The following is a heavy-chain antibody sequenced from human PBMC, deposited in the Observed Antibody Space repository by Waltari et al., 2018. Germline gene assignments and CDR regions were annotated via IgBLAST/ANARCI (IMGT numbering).Heavy chain of an antibody. Sequence: EVQLVESGGGLVQPGGSLRLSCAASGFTFSSYWMSWVRQAPGKGLEWVANIKQDGSEKYYVDSVKGRFTISRSNSENTLYLQMNSLRVEDTAVYYCAKHPEAKVSGWSRGYFQHWGQGTLLTVSS. J-gene: IGHJ1*01. CDR1: GFTFSSYW. CDR3: AKHPEAKVSGWSRGYFQH. CDR2: IKQDGSEK. D-gene: IGHD6-19*01. V-gene: IGHV3-7*03.